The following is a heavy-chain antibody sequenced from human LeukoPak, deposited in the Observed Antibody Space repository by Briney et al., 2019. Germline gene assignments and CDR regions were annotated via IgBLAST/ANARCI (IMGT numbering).Heavy chain of an antibody. CDR3: ARSYSSSPSFDP. CDR2: ISSSSSYI. V-gene: IGHV3-21*01. CDR1: GFTFSSYS. Sequence: PGGSLRLSCAASGFTFSSYSMNWVRQAPGKGLEWVSSISSSSSYIYYADSVKGRFTISRDNAKNSLYLQMKSLRAEDTAVYYCARSYSSSPSFDPWGQGTLVTVSS. D-gene: IGHD6-6*01. J-gene: IGHJ5*02.